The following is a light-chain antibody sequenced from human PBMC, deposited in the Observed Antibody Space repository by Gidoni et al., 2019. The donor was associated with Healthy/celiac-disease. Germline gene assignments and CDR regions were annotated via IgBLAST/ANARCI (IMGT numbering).Light chain of an antibody. CDR3: QQYNSYSPLT. J-gene: IGKJ4*01. CDR2: KAS. CDR1: QRISSW. Sequence: DIQMTQSPSTLSASVGDRVTITCRASQRISSWLAWYQQKPGKAPKLLIYKASSLESGVPSSFSGSGSGTEFTLTISSLQPDDFATYYCQQYNSYSPLTFGGGTKVEIK. V-gene: IGKV1-5*03.